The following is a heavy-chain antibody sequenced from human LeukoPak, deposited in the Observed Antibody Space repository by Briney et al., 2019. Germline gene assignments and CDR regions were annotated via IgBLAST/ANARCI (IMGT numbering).Heavy chain of an antibody. CDR3: ARDVGQQLVS. CDR1: GGSISSGSYY. Sequence: SETLSLTCTVSGGSISSGSYYWSWIRQPAGKGQEWIGRIYTSGSTNYNPSLKSRVTISVDTSKNQFSLKLSSVTAADTAVYYCARDVGQQLVSWGQGTLVTVSS. J-gene: IGHJ4*02. CDR2: IYTSGST. D-gene: IGHD6-13*01. V-gene: IGHV4-61*02.